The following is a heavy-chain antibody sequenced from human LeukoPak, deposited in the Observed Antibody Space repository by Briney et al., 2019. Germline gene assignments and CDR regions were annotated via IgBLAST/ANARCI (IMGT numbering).Heavy chain of an antibody. Sequence: GASVKASCKTSGDTFSSYAISWVRQDPRQGLEWMGGIIPIFGTANYAQKFQGRVTITADKSTSTAYMELSSLRSEDTAVYYCAREGSSGYYSQYYYYYMDVWGKGTTVTVSS. J-gene: IGHJ6*03. V-gene: IGHV1-69*06. D-gene: IGHD3-22*01. CDR1: GDTFSSYA. CDR2: IIPIFGTA. CDR3: AREGSSGYYSQYYYYYMDV.